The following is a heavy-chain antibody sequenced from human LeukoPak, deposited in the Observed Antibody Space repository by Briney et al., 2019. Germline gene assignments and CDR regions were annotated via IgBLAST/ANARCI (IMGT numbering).Heavy chain of an antibody. J-gene: IGHJ5*02. CDR3: ARSHSSWYCFDP. D-gene: IGHD6-13*01. Sequence: ASVKVSCKASGYTFIGYYMHWVRQAPGQGLEWMGVIDPRGGSTTYAQKVQGRFTMTRDTSTSTVYMELRSLNSEDTAVYYCARSHSSWYCFDPWGQGTLVTVSS. CDR1: GYTFIGYY. CDR2: IDPRGGST. V-gene: IGHV1-46*01.